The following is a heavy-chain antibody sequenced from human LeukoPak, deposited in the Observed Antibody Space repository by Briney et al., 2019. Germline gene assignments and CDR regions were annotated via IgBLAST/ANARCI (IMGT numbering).Heavy chain of an antibody. CDR2: INPSGGST. D-gene: IGHD6-13*01. CDR3: ARDRPSYVEQQLSRDNWFDP. J-gene: IGHJ5*02. V-gene: IGHV1-46*01. Sequence: GASVKVSCKASRYTFTSYYLYWVRQAPGQGLEWMGVINPSGGSTTSAQKFQGRVTMARDTSTSTVYMELSSLRSEDTAVYYCARDRPSYVEQQLSRDNWFDPWGQGTLVTVSS. CDR1: RYTFTSYY.